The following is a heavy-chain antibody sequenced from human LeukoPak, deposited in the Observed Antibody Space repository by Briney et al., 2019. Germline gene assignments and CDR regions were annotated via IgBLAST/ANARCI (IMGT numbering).Heavy chain of an antibody. V-gene: IGHV4-39*01. CDR2: VYNPEST. J-gene: IGHJ4*02. CDR1: GGSITSSSFY. D-gene: IGHD2-21*01. CDR3: ARHLNNCGDDCYIFDY. Sequence: SETLSLTCTVSGGSITSSSFYGGWIRQPPGKGLEWIGSVYNPESTYYNPSLKSRVTISVDTSKNQFSLKLTSVTAADTAVYYCARHLNNCGDDCYIFDYWGQGTLVTVSS.